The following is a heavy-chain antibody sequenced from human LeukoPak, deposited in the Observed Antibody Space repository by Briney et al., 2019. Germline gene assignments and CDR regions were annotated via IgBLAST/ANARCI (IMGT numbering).Heavy chain of an antibody. CDR2: ISSSGSTI. D-gene: IGHD2-15*01. CDR3: ARLGYCSGGSCYGQPLDY. V-gene: IGHV3-11*04. CDR1: GFTFSDYY. Sequence: GGSLRLSCAASGFTFSDYYMSWIRQAPGKGLEWVPYISSSGSTIYYADSVKGRFTISRDNAKNSLYLQMNSLRAEDTAVYYCARLGYCSGGSCYGQPLDYWGQGTLVTVSS. J-gene: IGHJ4*02.